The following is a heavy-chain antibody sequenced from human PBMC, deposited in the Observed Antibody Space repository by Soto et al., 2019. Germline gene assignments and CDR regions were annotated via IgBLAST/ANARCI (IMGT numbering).Heavy chain of an antibody. Sequence: GGSLRLSCAASGFTFSSYWMHWVRQAPGKGLVWVSRINSDGSSTSYADSVKGRFTISRDNAKNTLYLQMNSLRAEDTAVYYCEREGKYQLQNKFDYGGQEPLFPFSS. J-gene: IGHJ4*02. D-gene: IGHD2-2*01. V-gene: IGHV3-74*01. CDR1: GFTFSSYW. CDR2: INSDGSST. CDR3: EREGKYQLQNKFDY.